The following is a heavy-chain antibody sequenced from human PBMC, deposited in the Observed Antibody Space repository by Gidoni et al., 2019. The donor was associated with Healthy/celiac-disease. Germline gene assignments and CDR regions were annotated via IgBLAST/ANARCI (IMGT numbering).Heavy chain of an antibody. CDR3: ARDIVGGGWGYFDY. V-gene: IGHV1-3*01. J-gene: IGHJ4*02. D-gene: IGHD6-19*01. CDR2: INAGNGNT. Sequence: QVQLVQSGAEVKKPGASVKVSCKASGYTFTSYAMHWVRQAPGQRLEWMGWINAGNGNTKYSQKFQGRVTITRDTSASTAYMELSSLRSEDTAVYYCARDIVGGGWGYFDYWGQGTLVTVSS. CDR1: GYTFTSYA.